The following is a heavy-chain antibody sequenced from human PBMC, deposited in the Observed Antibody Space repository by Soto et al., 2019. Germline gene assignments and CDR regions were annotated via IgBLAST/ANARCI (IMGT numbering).Heavy chain of an antibody. V-gene: IGHV2-5*01. J-gene: IGHJ4*02. Sequence: TLSLTSTVSGGSVNSGGYYWSRIRQPPGKALEWLAHVYWNDAKYYSLSLKTRLTSTKDTSKNQVVLTMTNIDPVDTATYFCAHLNTRGYYFDYWGQGALVTVSS. CDR2: VYWNDAK. CDR3: AHLNTRGYYFDY. CDR1: GGSVNSGGYY.